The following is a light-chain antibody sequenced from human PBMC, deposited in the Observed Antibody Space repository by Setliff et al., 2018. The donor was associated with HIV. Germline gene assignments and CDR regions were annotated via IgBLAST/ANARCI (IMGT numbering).Light chain of an antibody. J-gene: IGLJ1*01. CDR2: DVS. V-gene: IGLV2-14*01. CDR1: SSDIGAYDH. CDR3: TSFTSTKTDV. Sequence: QSVLTQPASVSGSPGQSIIISCTGTSSDIGAYDHVFWFRQYPGKAPRLMIYDVSNRASGVSDRFSASKSGNTASLTISGLQPEDEADYYCTSFTSTKTDVFGSGTKV.